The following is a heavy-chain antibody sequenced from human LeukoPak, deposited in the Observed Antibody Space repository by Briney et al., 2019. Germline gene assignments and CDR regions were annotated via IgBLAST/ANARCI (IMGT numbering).Heavy chain of an antibody. V-gene: IGHV3-21*01. Sequence: GGSRRLSCAASGFTFSSYSMNWVRQAPGKGLEWVSSISSSSSYIYYADSVKGRFTISRDNAKNSLYLQMNSLRAEDTAVYYCARVTGGYSSSCDWGQGTMVTVSS. CDR3: ARVTGGYSSSCD. D-gene: IGHD6-13*01. CDR2: ISSSSSYI. J-gene: IGHJ3*01. CDR1: GFTFSSYS.